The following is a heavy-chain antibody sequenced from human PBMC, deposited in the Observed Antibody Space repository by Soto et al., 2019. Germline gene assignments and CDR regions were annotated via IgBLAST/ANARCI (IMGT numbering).Heavy chain of an antibody. J-gene: IGHJ4*02. D-gene: IGHD3-3*01. CDR1: RGSISSGSYY. Sequence: SETLSLTCSVSRGSISSGSYYWAWIRQTPGKGLECIGSISYTGTTYYNPSLTSRVTVSVDMSKNQFPLRLNSVTAADTAVYYCGSRLIFGVPYGPFDYWGQGALVTVSS. CDR2: ISYTGTT. V-gene: IGHV4-39*01. CDR3: GSRLIFGVPYGPFDY.